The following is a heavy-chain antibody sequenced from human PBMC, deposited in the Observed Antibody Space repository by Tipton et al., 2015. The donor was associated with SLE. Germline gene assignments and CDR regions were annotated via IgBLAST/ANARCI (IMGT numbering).Heavy chain of an antibody. D-gene: IGHD7-27*01. CDR1: GFTFSNYW. CDR2: IGWDSAYI. CDR3: VRVGTPDYYMDV. V-gene: IGHV3-9*01. Sequence: RSLRLSCAASGFTFSNYWMSWVRQAPGKGLEWVAGIGWDSAYIAYEDSVEGRFTISRDNAKKSLYLQMDSLRPDDTAFYYCVRVGTPDYYMDVWGKGTRVTVSS. J-gene: IGHJ6*03.